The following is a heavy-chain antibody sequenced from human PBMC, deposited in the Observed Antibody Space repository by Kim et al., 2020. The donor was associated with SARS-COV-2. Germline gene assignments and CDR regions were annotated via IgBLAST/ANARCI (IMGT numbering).Heavy chain of an antibody. V-gene: IGHV3-30*18. CDR2: ISYDGSNK. D-gene: IGHD3-22*01. J-gene: IGHJ6*03. Sequence: GGSLRLSCAASGFTFSSYGMHWVRQAPGKGLEWVAVISYDGSNKYYADSVKGRFTISRDNSKNTLYLQMNSLRAEDTAVYYCAKASYYYDSSGYENYYM. CDR3: AKASYYYDSSGYENYYM. CDR1: GFTFSSYG.